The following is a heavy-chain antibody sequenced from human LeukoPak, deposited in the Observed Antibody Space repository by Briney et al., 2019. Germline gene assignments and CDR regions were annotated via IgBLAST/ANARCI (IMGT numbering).Heavy chain of an antibody. CDR3: VKDDGWVQYAN. V-gene: IGHV3-23*01. CDR1: GFTFSNHG. Sequence: GGTLRLSCAASGFTFSNHGMNWVRQAPGKGLGWVSGIRADVVTTYYADSVKGRFIISRDNSKNTVYLQMNSLSAEDAAVYYCVKDDGWVQYANWGQGTLVTVPS. D-gene: IGHD5-24*01. CDR2: IRADVVTT. J-gene: IGHJ4*02.